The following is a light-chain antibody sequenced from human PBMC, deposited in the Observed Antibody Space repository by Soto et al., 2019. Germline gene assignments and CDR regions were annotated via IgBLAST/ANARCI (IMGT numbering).Light chain of an antibody. CDR1: QDISNY. Sequence: DIQMTQSPSSLSASVGDRVTITCQASQDISNYLNWYQQKPGKAPKLLIYDATNLETGVPSRFSGSGSGKDFTFTISSLQPEDIATYYCQQYDNLVTFGGGTKVEIK. CDR3: QQYDNLVT. V-gene: IGKV1-33*01. J-gene: IGKJ4*01. CDR2: DAT.